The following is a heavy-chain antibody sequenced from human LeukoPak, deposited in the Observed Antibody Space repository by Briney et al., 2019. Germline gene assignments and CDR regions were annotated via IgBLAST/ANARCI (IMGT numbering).Heavy chain of an antibody. D-gene: IGHD4-17*01. Sequence: PGGSLRLSCAASGFTVSSNYMTWVRQAPGKGLEWVGRTTNRANSYTTEYAASVKGRFTISRDDSKNSLHLQMNSLKIEDTAVYYCARDHYGVQYYYWGQGTLVTVSS. V-gene: IGHV3-72*01. CDR2: TTNRANSYTT. CDR3: ARDHYGVQYYY. CDR1: GFTVSSNY. J-gene: IGHJ4*02.